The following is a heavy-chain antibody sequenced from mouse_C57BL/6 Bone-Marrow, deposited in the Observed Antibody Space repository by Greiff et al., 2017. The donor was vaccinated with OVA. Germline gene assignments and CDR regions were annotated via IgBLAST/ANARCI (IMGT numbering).Heavy chain of an antibody. CDR1: GYTFTSYW. CDR3: ARTMGTFQLRPYFDY. Sequence: QVQLQQPGAELVKPGASVKLSCKASGYTFTSYWMHWVKQRPGRGLEWIGRIDPNSGGTKYNEKFKSKATLTVDKPSSTAYMQLSSLTSEDSAVYYCARTMGTFQLRPYFDYWGQGTTLTVSS. J-gene: IGHJ2*01. CDR2: IDPNSGGT. D-gene: IGHD3-2*02. V-gene: IGHV1-72*01.